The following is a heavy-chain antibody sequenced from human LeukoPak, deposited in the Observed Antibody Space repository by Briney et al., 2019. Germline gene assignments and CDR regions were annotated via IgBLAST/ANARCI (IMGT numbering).Heavy chain of an antibody. Sequence: GGSLRLSCAASGFTFSSYAMHWVRQAPGKGLEWVAVISYDGSNKYYANSVKGRFTISRDNSENMMYLQMNSLRADDTAVYYCARGIYLSLIVVVTASDYWGQGTLVTVSS. CDR3: ARGIYLSLIVVVTASDY. V-gene: IGHV3-30-3*01. CDR2: ISYDGSNK. J-gene: IGHJ4*02. CDR1: GFTFSSYA. D-gene: IGHD2-21*02.